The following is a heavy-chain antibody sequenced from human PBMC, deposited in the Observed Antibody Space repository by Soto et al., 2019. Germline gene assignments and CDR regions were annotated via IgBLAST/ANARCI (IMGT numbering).Heavy chain of an antibody. Sequence: GGSLRLSCAASGFTFTNAWMTWVRQAPGKGLEWVGRINSKTDGGTTDYAAPVKGRFTISRGDSKNTLYLQMNSLKTEDTAVYYCTTPRPLITGTPRWGQGTLVTVSS. CDR3: TTPRPLITGTPR. CDR2: INSKTDGGTT. V-gene: IGHV3-15*01. J-gene: IGHJ4*02. CDR1: GFTFTNAW. D-gene: IGHD1-20*01.